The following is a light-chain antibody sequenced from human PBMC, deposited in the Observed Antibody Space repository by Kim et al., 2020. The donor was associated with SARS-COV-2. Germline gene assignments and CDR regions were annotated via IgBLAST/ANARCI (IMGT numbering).Light chain of an antibody. CDR3: AAWDDSLSGHWV. Sequence: ELTQPPSASGTPGQRVTISCSGSSSNIGSNYVYWYQQLPGTAPQLLIYRNNQRPSGVPDRFSGSKSGTSASLAISGLRSEDEADYYCAAWDDSLSGHWVFGGGTQLTVL. V-gene: IGLV1-47*01. J-gene: IGLJ3*02. CDR1: SSNIGSNY. CDR2: RNN.